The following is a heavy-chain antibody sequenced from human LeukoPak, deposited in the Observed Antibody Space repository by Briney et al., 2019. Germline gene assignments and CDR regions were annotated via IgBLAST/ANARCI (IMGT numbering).Heavy chain of an antibody. V-gene: IGHV5-51*01. CDR2: IYPGDSDT. CDR1: GYSLPTYW. J-gene: IGHJ4*02. Sequence: GESLKISCKGSGYSLPTYWIGWVRQMPGEGLEWMGIIYPGDSDTTYSPSFQGQVTISADKSISTAYLQWSSLKASDTAIYYCARVGGAEYSSSQPFDYWGQGTLVTVSS. CDR3: ARVGGAEYSSSQPFDY. D-gene: IGHD6-13*01.